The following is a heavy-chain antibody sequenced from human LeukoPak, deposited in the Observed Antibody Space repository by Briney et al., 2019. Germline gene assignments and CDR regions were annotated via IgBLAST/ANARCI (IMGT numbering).Heavy chain of an antibody. CDR2: IYSGGST. CDR1: GFTVSSNS. CDR3: AREGTV. Sequence: GGSLRLSCAASGFTVSSNSMSWVRQAPGKGLEWVSIIYSGGSTYNADSVKGRFTISRDNSKNTLYLQMNSQRAEDTAVYYCAREGTVRGQGTLVTVSS. J-gene: IGHJ4*02. D-gene: IGHD4-11*01. V-gene: IGHV3-66*01.